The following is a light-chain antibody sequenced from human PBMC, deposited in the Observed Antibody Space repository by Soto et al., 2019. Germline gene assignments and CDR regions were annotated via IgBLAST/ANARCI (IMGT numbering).Light chain of an antibody. Sequence: DIQMTQSPSTLSASVGDRVTITCRASQSISSWLAWYQQKPGKAPKLLIYKASSLESGVPSRFSASGSGPKFTLPLSRLQLFIFPTYSSKQKNIYSRPFGQGTKG. J-gene: IGKJ1*01. V-gene: IGKV1-5*03. CDR1: QSISSW. CDR3: KQKNIYSRP. CDR2: KAS.